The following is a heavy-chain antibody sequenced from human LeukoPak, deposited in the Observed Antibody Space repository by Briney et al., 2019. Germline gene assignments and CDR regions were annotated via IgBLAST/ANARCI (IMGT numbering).Heavy chain of an antibody. CDR1: GGSISNYY. CDR2: IYSSGST. V-gene: IGHV4-59*08. Sequence: NASETLSLTCTVSGGSISNYYWSWIRQPPGKGLEWIGYIYSSGSTNYNPSLESRVTISVDTSKNQFSLKLSSVTAADTALYYCARHGCSRSPLNYWGQGTLVTVSS. CDR3: ARHGCSRSPLNY. J-gene: IGHJ4*02. D-gene: IGHD2/OR15-2a*01.